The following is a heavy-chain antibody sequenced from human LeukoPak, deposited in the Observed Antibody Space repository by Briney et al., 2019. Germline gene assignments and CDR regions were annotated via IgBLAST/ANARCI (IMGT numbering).Heavy chain of an antibody. CDR1: GFIFRNYG. CDR3: ARAPYTTGRSFYFDS. CDR2: IWFDGSKD. Sequence: AGSLRLSCATSGFIFRNYGMHWVRQAPGKGLEWVANIWFDGSKDFYTESVKGRFTISRDNFSNTLYLQMSSLRGEDTALYYCARAPYTTGRSFYFDSWGQGTLVTVSS. D-gene: IGHD2-2*02. J-gene: IGHJ4*02. V-gene: IGHV3-33*01.